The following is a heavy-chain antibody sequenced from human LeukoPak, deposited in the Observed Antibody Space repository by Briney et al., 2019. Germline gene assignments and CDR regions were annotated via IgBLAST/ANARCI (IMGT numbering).Heavy chain of an antibody. Sequence: GGSLRLSCAASGFTFHDYAIHWVRQAPGKGLEWVSGISWNSGSIGYADSVKGRFTISRDNAKNSLYLQMNSLRADDTALYYCAKALYGSDMDVWGQGTTVIVSS. D-gene: IGHD3-10*01. CDR1: GFTFHDYA. CDR2: ISWNSGSI. CDR3: AKALYGSDMDV. V-gene: IGHV3-9*01. J-gene: IGHJ6*02.